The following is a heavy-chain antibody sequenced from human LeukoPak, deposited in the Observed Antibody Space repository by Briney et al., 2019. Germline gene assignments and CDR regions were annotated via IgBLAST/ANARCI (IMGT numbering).Heavy chain of an antibody. CDR2: IYYSGST. CDR1: GGSISSGDYY. V-gene: IGHV4-30-4*01. J-gene: IGHJ4*02. Sequence: PSETLSLTCTVSGGSISSGDYYWSWIRQLPGKGLEWIGYIYYSGSTYYNPSLKSRVTISVDTSKNQFSLKLSSVTAADTAVYYCATPGYTAMPWGLDYWGQGTLVTVSS. D-gene: IGHD5-18*01. CDR3: ATPGYTAMPWGLDY.